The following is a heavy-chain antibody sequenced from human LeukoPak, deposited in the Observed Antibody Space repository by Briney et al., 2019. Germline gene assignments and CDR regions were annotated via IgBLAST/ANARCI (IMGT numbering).Heavy chain of an antibody. V-gene: IGHV3-7*01. Sequence: PGGSLRLSCAASGFTFSSYWMSWVCQAPGKGLEWVANIKQDGSEKYYVDSVKGRFTISRDNAKNSLYLQMNSLRAEDTAVYYFAKEADKGRAGLSHYYTNSRDAWGKGPTVTFP. CDR1: GFTFSSYW. CDR2: IKQDGSEK. CDR3: AKEADKGRAGLSHYYTNSRDA. J-gene: IGHJ6*03. D-gene: IGHD2-15*01.